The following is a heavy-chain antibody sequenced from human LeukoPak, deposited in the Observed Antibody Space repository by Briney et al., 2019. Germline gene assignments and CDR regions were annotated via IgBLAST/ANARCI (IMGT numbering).Heavy chain of an antibody. D-gene: IGHD6-6*01. CDR2: IYTSGST. Sequence: SETLSLTCTVSGSSISSYYWSWIRQPAGKGLEWIGRIYTSGSTNYNPSLKSRVTMSVDTSKNQFSLKLSSVTAADTAVYYCARGVSSQYYYYYYMDVWGKGTTVTVSS. CDR1: GSSISSYY. J-gene: IGHJ6*03. V-gene: IGHV4-4*07. CDR3: ARGVSSQYYYYYYMDV.